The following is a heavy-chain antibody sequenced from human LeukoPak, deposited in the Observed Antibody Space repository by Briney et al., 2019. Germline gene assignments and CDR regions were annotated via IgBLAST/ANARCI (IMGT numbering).Heavy chain of an antibody. CDR2: LSGSGSST. V-gene: IGHV3-23*01. J-gene: IGHJ3*02. CDR1: GFTFSSYA. Sequence: GGSLRLSCAASGFTFSSYAMSWVRQAPGKGLEWVSTLSGSGSSTYYANSVKGRFTISRDNSKNTLYVQMNSLRAEDTAIYYCAKLRGYSYGSAFDIWGQGTMVTVSS. D-gene: IGHD5-18*01. CDR3: AKLRGYSYGSAFDI.